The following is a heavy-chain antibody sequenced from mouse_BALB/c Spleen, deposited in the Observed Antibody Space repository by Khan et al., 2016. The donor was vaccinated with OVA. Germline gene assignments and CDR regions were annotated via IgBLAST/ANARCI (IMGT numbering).Heavy chain of an antibody. CDR1: GYTFTSYW. D-gene: IGHD1-1*01. V-gene: IGHV1S41*01. Sequence: DLVKPGASVKLSCKASGYTFTSYWINWIKQRPGQGLEWIGRIAPGSGSPYYNEMFKGKVTLTVDTSSSTAYIQLSSLSSEDSAVYFCARENYYGSSCYAMDYWGQGTSVTVSS. CDR2: IAPGSGSP. CDR3: ARENYYGSSCYAMDY. J-gene: IGHJ4*01.